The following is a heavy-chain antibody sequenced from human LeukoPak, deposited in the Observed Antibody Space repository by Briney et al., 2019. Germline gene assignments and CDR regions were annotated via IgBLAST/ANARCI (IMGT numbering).Heavy chain of an antibody. Sequence: ASVKVSCKASGYTFTSYGISWVRQAPGQGLEWMGWISAYNGNTNYAQKLQGRVTMTTDTSTSTVYMELSSLRSDDTAVYYCARDLGAMGFDYWGQGTLVTVSS. CDR3: ARDLGAMGFDY. CDR1: GYTFTSYG. CDR2: ISAYNGNT. D-gene: IGHD1-26*01. J-gene: IGHJ4*02. V-gene: IGHV1-18*01.